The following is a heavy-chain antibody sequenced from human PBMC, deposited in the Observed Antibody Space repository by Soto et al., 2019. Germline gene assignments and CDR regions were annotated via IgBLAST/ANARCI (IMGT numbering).Heavy chain of an antibody. CDR2: ITSAGTT. Sequence: EVQLLESGGELVQPGGSLRLSCAASGFIFSTYTMNWVRQAPGKGLDWVSTITSAGTTYYADSVKGRFTISRDDSKNTLYLQINSLIAEDTALYYCANLHTTFPPPSNYFDYWGQGTLVTVSS. CDR3: ANLHTTFPPPSNYFDY. V-gene: IGHV3-23*01. CDR1: GFIFSTYT. D-gene: IGHD1-1*01. J-gene: IGHJ4*02.